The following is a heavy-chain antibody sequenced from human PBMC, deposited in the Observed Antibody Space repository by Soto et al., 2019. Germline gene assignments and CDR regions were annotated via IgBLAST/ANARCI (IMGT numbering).Heavy chain of an antibody. Sequence: QVQLQQWGAGLLKPSETLSLTCAVYGGSFSGYYWSWIRQPPGKGLEWIGEINHSGSIHYNPSLKSRVTISEDTSKNQFSLKMNSVTVADTAVYYCARGSQWLDYWGQGTLVTVSS. V-gene: IGHV4-34*01. CDR1: GGSFSGYY. J-gene: IGHJ4*02. D-gene: IGHD6-19*01. CDR2: INHSGSI. CDR3: ARGSQWLDY.